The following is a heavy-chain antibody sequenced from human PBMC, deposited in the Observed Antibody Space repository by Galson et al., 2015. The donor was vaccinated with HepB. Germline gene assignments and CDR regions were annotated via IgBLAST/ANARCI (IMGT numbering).Heavy chain of an antibody. CDR2: YDPEEGET. D-gene: IGHD2-15*01. V-gene: IGHV1-24*01. J-gene: IGHJ6*01. Sequence: SVKVSCKVIGDSLNAVAIHWVRQTPTKGLEWVGGYDPEEGETVYAEEFQGRVTMTEDTTTDTAYIELSSLRSEDTALFYCATDALGGSLAYGLGVWAQGTPVAVSS. CDR1: GDSLNAVA. CDR3: ATDALGGSLAYGLGV.